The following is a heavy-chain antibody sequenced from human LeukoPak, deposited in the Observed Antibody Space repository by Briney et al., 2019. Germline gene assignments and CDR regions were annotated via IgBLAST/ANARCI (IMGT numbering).Heavy chain of an antibody. CDR3: ARGVDTAMVRPLDY. D-gene: IGHD5-18*01. Sequence: PSETLSLTCAVYGGSFSGYYWSWIRQPPGKGLEWIGEINHSGSTNYNPSRKSRVTISVDTSKNQFSLKLSSVTAADTAVYYCARGVDTAMVRPLDYWGQGTLVTVSS. J-gene: IGHJ4*02. V-gene: IGHV4-34*01. CDR2: INHSGST. CDR1: GGSFSGYY.